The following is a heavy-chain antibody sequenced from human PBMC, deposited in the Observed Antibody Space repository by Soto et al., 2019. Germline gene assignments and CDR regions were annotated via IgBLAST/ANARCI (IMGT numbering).Heavy chain of an antibody. CDR3: ARDRYFDLPNYYYGMDV. Sequence: EVQLLESGGGLVQPVGSLRLSCAASTFTFNNYGMSWVRQAPGKGLEWVSTSSGSGRSTYYAESVNGRFTISRDHSKNTLYLQMNSLRADYTAVDYCARDRYFDLPNYYYGMDVWGQGTTVTVSS. J-gene: IGHJ6*02. V-gene: IGHV3-23*01. CDR2: SSGSGRST. CDR1: TFTFNNYG. D-gene: IGHD3-9*01.